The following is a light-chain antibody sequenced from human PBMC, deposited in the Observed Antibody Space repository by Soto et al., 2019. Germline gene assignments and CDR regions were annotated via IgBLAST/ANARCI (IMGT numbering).Light chain of an antibody. CDR2: EVS. CDR3: CSYTRTSNHYF. V-gene: IGLV2-14*01. Sequence: QSVLTQPASVSGSPGQSITISCTGTSSDVGGYNYVSWYQQHPGKAPKLMIYEVSNWPSGVSNRFSGSKSGNTASLTISGLQAEDEADYYCCSYTRTSNHYFFGSGTKVTVL. J-gene: IGLJ1*01. CDR1: SSDVGGYNY.